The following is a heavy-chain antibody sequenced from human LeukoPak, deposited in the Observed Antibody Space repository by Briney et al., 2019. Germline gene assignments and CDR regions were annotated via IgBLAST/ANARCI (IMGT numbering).Heavy chain of an antibody. Sequence: SETLSLTCAVYGGSFSGYYWSWIRQPPGKGLEWIGEINHSGSTNYNPSLKSRVTISVDTSKNQFSLKLSSVTAADTAVYYCARVDTREYYFDYWGQGTLVTVSP. J-gene: IGHJ4*02. CDR2: INHSGST. CDR3: ARVDTREYYFDY. D-gene: IGHD5-18*01. V-gene: IGHV4-34*01. CDR1: GGSFSGYY.